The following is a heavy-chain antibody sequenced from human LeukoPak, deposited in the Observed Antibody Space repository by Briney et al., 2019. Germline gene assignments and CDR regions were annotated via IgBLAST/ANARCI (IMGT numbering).Heavy chain of an antibody. CDR2: IIPIFGTA. Sequence: SVKVSCKASGGTFSSYAISWVRQAPGQGLEWMGGIIPIFGTANYAQKFQGRVTITADESTSTAYMELSSLRSEDTAVYYCARVSSGGSYCDYWGQGTLVTVSS. V-gene: IGHV1-69*13. CDR1: GGTFSSYA. CDR3: ARVSSGGSYCDY. D-gene: IGHD1-26*01. J-gene: IGHJ4*02.